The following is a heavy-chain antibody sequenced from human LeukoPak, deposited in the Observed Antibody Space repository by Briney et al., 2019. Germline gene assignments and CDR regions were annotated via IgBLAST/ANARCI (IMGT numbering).Heavy chain of an antibody. CDR3: AKEARSDWLCNY. D-gene: IGHD3-9*01. Sequence: GGSLRLSCAASGFTFSSYGMHWVRQAPGKGLEWVAVISYDGSNKYYADSVKGRFTISRDNSKNTLYLQMNSLRAEDTAVYYCAKEARSDWLCNYWGQGTLVTVSS. J-gene: IGHJ4*02. CDR1: GFTFSSYG. V-gene: IGHV3-30*18. CDR2: ISYDGSNK.